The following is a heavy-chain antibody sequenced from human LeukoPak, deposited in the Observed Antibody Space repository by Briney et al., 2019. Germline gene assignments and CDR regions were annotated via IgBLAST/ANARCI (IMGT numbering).Heavy chain of an antibody. CDR2: INPNSGGA. Sequence: GASVKVSCKASGYTFTGYCMHWVRQAPGQGLEWMGWINPNSGGANYAQKFQGRVTMTRDTSISTAYMELSRLRSDDTAVYYCARDSPGIAAAGKPTYYYYYGMDVWGQGTTVTVSS. J-gene: IGHJ6*02. CDR3: ARDSPGIAAAGKPTYYYYYGMDV. V-gene: IGHV1-2*02. CDR1: GYTFTGYC. D-gene: IGHD6-13*01.